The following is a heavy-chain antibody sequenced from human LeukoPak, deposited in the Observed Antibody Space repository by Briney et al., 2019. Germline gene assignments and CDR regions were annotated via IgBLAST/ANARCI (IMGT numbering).Heavy chain of an antibody. J-gene: IGHJ6*03. CDR2: INPNSGGT. CDR1: GYTFTGYY. V-gene: IGHV1-2*02. D-gene: IGHD6-6*01. CDR3: ARLGSSSVYYYYYTDV. Sequence: ASVKVSCKASGYTFTGYYMHWVRQAPGQGLEWMGWINPNSGGTNYAQKFQGRVTMTRDTSISTAYMELSRLRSDDPAVYYCARLGSSSVYYYYYTDVWGKGTTVTVSS.